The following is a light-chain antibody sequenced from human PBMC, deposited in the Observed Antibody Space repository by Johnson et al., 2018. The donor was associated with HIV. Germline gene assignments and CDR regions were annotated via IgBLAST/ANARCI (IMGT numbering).Light chain of an antibody. V-gene: IGLV1-51*02. CDR3: GTWDSSLSAQV. Sequence: QSMLTQPPSVSAAPGQKVTISCSGSSSNIGNNYVSWYQQLPGTAPKLLIYENNKRPSGIPDRFSGSKSGTSATLGITGLQTGDEAYYYCGTWDSSLSAQVFGAGTKVTVL. CDR1: SSNIGNNY. CDR2: ENN. J-gene: IGLJ1*01.